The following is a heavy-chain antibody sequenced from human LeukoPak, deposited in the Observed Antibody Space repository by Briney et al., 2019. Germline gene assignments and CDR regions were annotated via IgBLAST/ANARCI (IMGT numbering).Heavy chain of an antibody. V-gene: IGHV4-61*02. J-gene: IGHJ5*02. D-gene: IGHD6-6*01. CDR1: GGSISSGSYY. Sequence: SETLSLTCTVSGGSISSGSYYWSWIRQPAGKGLEWIGRIYTSGSTSYNPSLKSRVTISVDTSKNQFSLKLSSVTAADTAVYYCARSVIAARTLVAWGQGTLVTVSS. CDR2: IYTSGST. CDR3: ARSVIAARTLVA.